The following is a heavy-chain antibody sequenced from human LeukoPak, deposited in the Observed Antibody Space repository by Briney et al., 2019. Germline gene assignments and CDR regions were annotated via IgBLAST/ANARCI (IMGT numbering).Heavy chain of an antibody. Sequence: PGGSLRLSCAASGFTFNDYYMMWIRQAPGKGREWLSYINIGGTNTHYADSVKGRFTISRDNAKKSLYLEMNNLRAEDTAVYYCATDGAGFDTWGQGVLVTVSS. CDR3: ATDGAGFDT. CDR2: INIGGTNT. J-gene: IGHJ5*02. V-gene: IGHV3-11*01. CDR1: GFTFNDYY.